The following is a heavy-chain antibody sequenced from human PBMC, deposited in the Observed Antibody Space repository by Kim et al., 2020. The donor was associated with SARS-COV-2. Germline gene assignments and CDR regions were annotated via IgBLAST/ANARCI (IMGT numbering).Heavy chain of an antibody. CDR2: THYSGST. Sequence: SETLSLTCTVSGGSISSYYWSWIRQPPGKGLEWIGYTHYSGSTNYNPSLKSRVTISVDTSKNQFSLKLSSVTAADTAVYYCARRRYYYYMDVWGKGTTVT. J-gene: IGHJ6*03. V-gene: IGHV4-59*01. CDR1: GGSISSYY. CDR3: ARRRYYYYMDV.